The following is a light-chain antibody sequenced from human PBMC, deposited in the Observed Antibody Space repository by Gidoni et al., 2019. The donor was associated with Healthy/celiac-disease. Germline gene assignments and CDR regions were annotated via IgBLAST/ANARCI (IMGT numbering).Light chain of an antibody. CDR3: QVWDSSSDRVV. CDR2: YDS. J-gene: IGLJ2*01. V-gene: IGLV3-21*04. CDR1: NIGSKS. Sequence: SYVLTQPPSVSVAPGKTARITCGGNNIGSKSLHWYQQKPGQAPVLVIYYDSDRPSGIPERFSGSNSGNTATLTISRVEAGDEADYYCQVWDSSSDRVVFGGGTKLTVL.